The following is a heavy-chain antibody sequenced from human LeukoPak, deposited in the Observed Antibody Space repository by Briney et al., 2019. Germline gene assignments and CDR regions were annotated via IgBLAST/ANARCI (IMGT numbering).Heavy chain of an antibody. Sequence: ASVKVSCKASGYTFTSYGICWVRQAPGQGLEWIGWISAYNGNTNYAQKLQGRVTMTTDTSTSTAYMELRSLRFDDTAVYYCARDRNYHFWSGYLMFDYWGQGTLVTVSS. V-gene: IGHV1-18*01. CDR2: ISAYNGNT. CDR3: ARDRNYHFWSGYLMFDY. CDR1: GYTFTSYG. J-gene: IGHJ4*02. D-gene: IGHD3-3*02.